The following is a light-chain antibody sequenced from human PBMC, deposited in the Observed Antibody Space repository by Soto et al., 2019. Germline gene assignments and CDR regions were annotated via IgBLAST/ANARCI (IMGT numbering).Light chain of an antibody. V-gene: IGKV3-20*01. Sequence: EIVMTQSPATLSVSPGERATLSCRASQSVSSNLAWYQQKPGQAPRLLIYGASNRATGIPDRFSGSGSGTDFILTISRLEPEDFAVYYCQHYGSSWTFGQGTKVDIK. J-gene: IGKJ1*01. CDR3: QHYGSSWT. CDR1: QSVSSN. CDR2: GAS.